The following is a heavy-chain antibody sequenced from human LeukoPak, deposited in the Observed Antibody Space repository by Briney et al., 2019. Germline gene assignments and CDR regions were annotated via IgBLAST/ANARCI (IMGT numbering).Heavy chain of an antibody. Sequence: SETLSLTCTVSGCSISSYYWSWIRQPPGKGLEWLGYISYSGSTDYNPSLKSRVTISLDTSKNQFSLRLSSVTAADTAVYYCARETRLHSGSYSNDAFDIWGQGTMVTVSS. CDR2: ISYSGST. J-gene: IGHJ3*02. CDR1: GCSISSYY. D-gene: IGHD1-26*01. V-gene: IGHV4-59*01. CDR3: ARETRLHSGSYSNDAFDI.